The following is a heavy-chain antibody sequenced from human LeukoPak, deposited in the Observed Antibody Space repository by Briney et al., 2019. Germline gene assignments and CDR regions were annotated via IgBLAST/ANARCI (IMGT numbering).Heavy chain of an antibody. D-gene: IGHD3-22*01. CDR2: IYYSGST. CDR3: ARGFADSSGYLLSYFVY. CDR1: GGSISSGGYY. V-gene: IGHV4-31*03. Sequence: SETLSLTCTVSGGSISSGGYYWSWIRQHPGKGLEWIGYIYYSGSTYYNPSLKSRVTISVDTPKNQFSLKLTSVTAADTAVYYCARGFADSSGYLLSYFVYWGQGTLVTVSS. J-gene: IGHJ4*02.